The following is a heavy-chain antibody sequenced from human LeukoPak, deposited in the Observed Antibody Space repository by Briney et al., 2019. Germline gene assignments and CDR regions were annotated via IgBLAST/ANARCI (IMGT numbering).Heavy chain of an antibody. CDR2: IYPGDSDT. J-gene: IGHJ4*02. D-gene: IGHD6-13*01. Sequence: GASLKISCKGSGYSFTSYWIGWVRQMPGKDLEWMGIIYPGDSDTRYSPSFQGQVTISAVKSISTAYVQWSSLKASDTAMYYCARQAIAAAGPDYWGQGTLVTVSS. CDR1: GYSFTSYW. V-gene: IGHV5-51*01. CDR3: ARQAIAAAGPDY.